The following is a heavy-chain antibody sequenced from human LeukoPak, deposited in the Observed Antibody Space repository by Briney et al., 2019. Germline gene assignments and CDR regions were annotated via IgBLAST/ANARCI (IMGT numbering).Heavy chain of an antibody. V-gene: IGHV6-1*01. Sequence: SQTLSLTFAISGDSVSSNSAAWNWIRRSPSRGLEWLGRTYYRSKWYNDYAVSVKSRIIINPDTSKNQFSLQLNSVTPEDTAVYYCAEGFHYFDFWGQGTLVTVSS. J-gene: IGHJ4*02. CDR2: TYYRSKWYN. CDR1: GDSVSSNSAA. CDR3: AEGFHYFDF.